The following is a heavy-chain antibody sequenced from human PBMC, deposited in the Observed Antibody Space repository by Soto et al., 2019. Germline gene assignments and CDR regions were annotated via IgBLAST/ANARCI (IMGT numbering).Heavy chain of an antibody. D-gene: IGHD3-22*01. Sequence: QVQLVESGGGVVQPGTSLRLSCAASGFSFSTYAMYWVRQAPGRGLEWVAVISDDGNTKYSADSVKGRFTISRDNSRNTLYLQIYSLRTEDAAVYYCASSYFYDSGGYYPFDYWGQGTLVTVSS. CDR1: GFSFSTYA. J-gene: IGHJ4*02. CDR3: ASSYFYDSGGYYPFDY. CDR2: ISDDGNTK. V-gene: IGHV3-30-3*01.